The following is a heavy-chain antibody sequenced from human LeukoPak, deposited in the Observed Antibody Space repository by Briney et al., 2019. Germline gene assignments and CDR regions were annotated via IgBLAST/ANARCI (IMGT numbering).Heavy chain of an antibody. CDR3: ARDTNCSGGSCYGTGYYYYMDV. J-gene: IGHJ6*03. V-gene: IGHV3-21*01. Sequence: GSLRLSCAASGFTFSSYSMNWVRQAPGKGLEWVSSISSSSSYIYYADSVKGRFTISRDNAKNSLYLQMNSLRAEDTAVYYCARDTNCSGGSCYGTGYYYYMDVWGKGTTVTVSS. D-gene: IGHD2-15*01. CDR2: ISSSSSYI. CDR1: GFTFSSYS.